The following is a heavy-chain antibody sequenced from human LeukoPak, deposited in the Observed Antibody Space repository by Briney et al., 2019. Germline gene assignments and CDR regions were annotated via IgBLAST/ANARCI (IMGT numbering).Heavy chain of an antibody. CDR3: ARGATYSSSWYEGGDAFDIWGRGGDVFDI. CDR2: IIPIFGAA. J-gene: IGHJ3*02. Sequence: GASVKVSCKASGGTFSSYAINWVRQAPGQGLEWMGGIIPIFGAANYAQKFQGRVTITADKSTSTAYMELSSLTPEDTAVYYCARGATYSSSWYEGGDAFDIWGRGGDVFDIWGQGTTVTVSS. V-gene: IGHV1-69*06. CDR1: GGTFSSYA. D-gene: IGHD6-13*01.